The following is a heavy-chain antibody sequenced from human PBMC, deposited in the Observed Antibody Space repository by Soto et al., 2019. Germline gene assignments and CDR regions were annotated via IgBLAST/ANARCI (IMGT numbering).Heavy chain of an antibody. D-gene: IGHD2-2*02. Sequence: GGSLRLSCATSGFTFSSNAMSWVRQAPGKGLEWVASISGSGGTTSYADSVKGRFSISRDNSKNTLYLQMNSLRAEDTAVYYCVKDRRDYISNWFDPWGQGTLVTVSS. CDR1: GFTFSSNA. J-gene: IGHJ5*02. CDR2: ISGSGGTT. CDR3: VKDRRDYISNWFDP. V-gene: IGHV3-23*01.